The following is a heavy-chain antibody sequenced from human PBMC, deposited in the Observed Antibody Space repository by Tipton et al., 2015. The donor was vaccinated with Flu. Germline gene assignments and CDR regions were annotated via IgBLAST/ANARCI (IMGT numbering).Heavy chain of an antibody. CDR2: ICPGSP. Sequence: TLSLTCSVSGDSIGSDYYWGWVRRPPGKGLEWIGNICPGSPYYNPSLRSRVTMSIARSNVQFSLRLTPVTAADTAVYFCARRTFSNYVPEPKSWFDPWGQGILVTVSS. CDR3: ARRTFSNYVPEPKSWFDP. J-gene: IGHJ5*02. V-gene: IGHV4-38-2*01. CDR1: GDSIGSDYY. D-gene: IGHD4-11*01.